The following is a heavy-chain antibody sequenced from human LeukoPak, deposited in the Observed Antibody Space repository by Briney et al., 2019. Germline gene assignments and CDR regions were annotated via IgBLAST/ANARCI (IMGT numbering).Heavy chain of an antibody. CDR3: ARDNSGYHPHWYFDL. Sequence: QPGRSLRLSCAASGFTFSSYSMHWVRQAPGKGLEWVVVISYDGGTKYYADSVKGRFTISRDNSKNTLCLQMNSLRVEDTAVYYCARDNSGYHPHWYFDLWGRGTLVTVSS. J-gene: IGHJ2*01. CDR2: ISYDGGTK. D-gene: IGHD3-22*01. V-gene: IGHV3-30*03. CDR1: GFTFSSYS.